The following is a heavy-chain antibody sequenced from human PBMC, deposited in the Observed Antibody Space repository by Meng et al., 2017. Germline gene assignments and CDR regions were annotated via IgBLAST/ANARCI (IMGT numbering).Heavy chain of an antibody. J-gene: IGHJ4*02. CDR1: GYSISSGYY. V-gene: IGHV4-38-2*02. CDR3: AREEPSAGGGSPSFDY. CDR2: IYHSGST. Sequence: ESLKISCTVSGYSISSGYYWGWIRQPPGKGLEWIGSIYHSGSTYYNPSLKSQVTISVDTSKNQFSLKLSSVTAADTAVYYCAREEPSAGGGSPSFDYWGQGTLVTVSS. D-gene: IGHD2-15*01.